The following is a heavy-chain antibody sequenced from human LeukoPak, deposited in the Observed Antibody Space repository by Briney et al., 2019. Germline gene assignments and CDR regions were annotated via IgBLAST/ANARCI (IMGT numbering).Heavy chain of an antibody. J-gene: IGHJ4*02. CDR1: GGTFSSYA. CDR2: IIPIFGTA. D-gene: IGHD2-8*01. Sequence: SVKVSCKASGGTFSSYAISWVRQAPGQGLEWMGGIIPIFGTANYAQKSQGRVTITADESTSTAYMELSSLRSEDTAVYYCARTLKSVYYFDYWGQGTLVTVSS. CDR3: ARTLKSVYYFDY. V-gene: IGHV1-69*13.